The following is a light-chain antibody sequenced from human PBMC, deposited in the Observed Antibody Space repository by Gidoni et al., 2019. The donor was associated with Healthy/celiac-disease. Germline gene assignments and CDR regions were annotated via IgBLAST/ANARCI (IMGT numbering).Light chain of an antibody. V-gene: IGKV3D-11*02. CDR3: QQRSNWLT. CDR2: DAS. J-gene: IGKJ4*01. Sequence: EIVLTQSPATLSLSPGERATLSCRASQSVSSYLAWYQQKPGQAPRLLIYDASNRATGIPARFSGSGPGTDFTLTISSLEPEDFAVYYCQQRSNWLTFXGXTKVXIK. CDR1: QSVSSY.